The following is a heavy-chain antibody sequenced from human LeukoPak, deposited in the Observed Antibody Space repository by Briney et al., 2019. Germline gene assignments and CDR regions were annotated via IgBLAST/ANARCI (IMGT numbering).Heavy chain of an antibody. CDR1: VYTFTNYD. J-gene: IGHJ4*02. V-gene: IGHV1-8*03. Sequence: ASVTVSFKASVYTFTNYDINWVRQATGQGRGWMGWMNTNSVNTGYAQKFQARVTITGNTSISTAYMELSSLRSDDTAVYYCARAPSWGGLSSGSYYFDYWGQGTLVTVSS. D-gene: IGHD6-19*01. CDR2: MNTNSVNT. CDR3: ARAPSWGGLSSGSYYFDY.